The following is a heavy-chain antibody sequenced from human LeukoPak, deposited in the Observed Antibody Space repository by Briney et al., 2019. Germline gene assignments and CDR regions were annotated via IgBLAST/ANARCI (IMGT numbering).Heavy chain of an antibody. V-gene: IGHV3-66*04. D-gene: IGHD2-2*01. CDR3: AGHRGYCTSSSCYPYYFDY. Sequence: GGSLRLSCAASGXTVSGNYMSWVRQAPGKGLEWVSVIYGGGSTYYADPVKGRFTISRDNSKNTLYLQMNSLRAEDTAVYYCAGHRGYCTSSSCYPYYFDYWGQGTLVTVSS. J-gene: IGHJ4*02. CDR1: GXTVSGNY. CDR2: IYGGGST.